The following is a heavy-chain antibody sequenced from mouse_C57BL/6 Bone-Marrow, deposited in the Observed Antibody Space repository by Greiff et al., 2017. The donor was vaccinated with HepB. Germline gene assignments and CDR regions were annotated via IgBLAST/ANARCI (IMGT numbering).Heavy chain of an antibody. CDR1: GFTFSDYY. Sequence: EVMLVESGGGLVQPGGSLKLSCAASGFTFSDYYMYWVRQTPEKRLEWVAYISNGGGSTYYPDTVKGRFTISRDNAKNTLYLQMSRLKSEDTAMYYCARAYDGYPFAYWGKGTLVTVSA. CDR3: ARAYDGYPFAY. CDR2: ISNGGGST. V-gene: IGHV5-12*01. D-gene: IGHD2-3*01. J-gene: IGHJ3*01.